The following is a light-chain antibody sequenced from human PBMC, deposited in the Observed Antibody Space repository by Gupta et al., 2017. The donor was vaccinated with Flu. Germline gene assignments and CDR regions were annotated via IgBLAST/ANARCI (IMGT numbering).Light chain of an antibody. J-gene: IGLJ1*01. CDR3: CSSAGSDVHA. Sequence: SITLSCTGTSSDVGRLNHVSWYQQYPGKAPKLIRDEGSRRPSGVSNRFSGSKSGNTGSLPISGLQAEYEADNSCCSSAGSDVHAFGTGNKV. CDR1: SSDVGRLNH. CDR2: EGS. V-gene: IGLV2-23*01.